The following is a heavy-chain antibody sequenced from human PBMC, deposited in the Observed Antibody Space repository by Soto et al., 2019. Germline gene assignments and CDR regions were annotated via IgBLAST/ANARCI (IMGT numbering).Heavy chain of an antibody. V-gene: IGHV1-2*04. CDR1: GYTFTGYD. J-gene: IGHJ4*02. Sequence: QVQLVQSGAEVKKPGASLKVSCKASGYTFTGYDMHWVRQAPGQGLEWMGWINPNSGSTNYAQKYQGWVTMTRDTSISTAYMELSRLRSEATDVYYCARASRYCSSTSCYGGDFDFWGQGTLVTVSS. D-gene: IGHD2-2*01. CDR2: INPNSGST. CDR3: ARASRYCSSTSCYGGDFDF.